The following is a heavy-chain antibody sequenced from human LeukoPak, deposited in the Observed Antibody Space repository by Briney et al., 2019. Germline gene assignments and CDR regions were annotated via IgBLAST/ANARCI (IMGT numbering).Heavy chain of an antibody. CDR1: GYTFTGYY. CDR3: ARDPSGSYPHFDY. Sequence: ASVTVSCKASGYTFTGYYMHWVRQAPGQGLEWMGWINPNSGGTNYAQKFQGRVTMTRDTSISTAYMELSRLRSDDTAVYYCARDPSGSYPHFDYWGQGTLVTVSS. D-gene: IGHD1-26*01. CDR2: INPNSGGT. J-gene: IGHJ4*02. V-gene: IGHV1-2*02.